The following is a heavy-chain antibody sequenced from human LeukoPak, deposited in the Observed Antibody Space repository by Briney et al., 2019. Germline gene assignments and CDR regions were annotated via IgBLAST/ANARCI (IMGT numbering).Heavy chain of an antibody. J-gene: IGHJ3*01. Sequence: GGSLRLSCAASGFTFSSYAMSWVRQAPGQGLEWVSAISGSADTIYFADSVKGRFTTSRDNSKNTLYVQMNSLRAEDTAIYYCAKHFYESGLRKAFDVWGQGTMVTVSS. CDR2: ISGSADTI. D-gene: IGHD3-3*02. CDR1: GFTFSSYA. CDR3: AKHFYESGLRKAFDV. V-gene: IGHV3-23*01.